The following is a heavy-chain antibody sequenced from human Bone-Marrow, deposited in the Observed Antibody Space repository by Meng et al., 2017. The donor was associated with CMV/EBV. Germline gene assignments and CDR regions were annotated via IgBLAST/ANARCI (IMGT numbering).Heavy chain of an antibody. J-gene: IGHJ4*02. CDR1: GFTFSNYG. CDR3: AKDQDSSGYYYTNFYY. D-gene: IGHD3-22*01. V-gene: IGHV3-30*02. CDR2: IRYDGSNK. Sequence: GESLKISCAASGFTFSNYGMHWVRQAPGKGLEWVAFIRYDGSNKYYADSVKGRFTISRDNSKNPLYLQMNSLRAEDTAVYYCAKDQDSSGYYYTNFYYWGQGTLVTVSS.